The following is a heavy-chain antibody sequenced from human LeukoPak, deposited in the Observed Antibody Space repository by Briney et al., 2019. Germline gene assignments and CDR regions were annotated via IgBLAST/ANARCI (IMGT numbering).Heavy chain of an antibody. CDR2: ISAYNGNT. V-gene: IGHV1-18*01. D-gene: IGHD3-22*01. CDR1: GYTLTELS. J-gene: IGHJ3*02. CDR3: ARDWHYDSSGYYYVAFDI. Sequence: ASVKVSCKVSGYTLTELSMHWVRQAPGKGLEWMGWISAYNGNTNYAQKLQGRVTMTTDTSTSTAYMELRSLRSDDTAVYYCARDWHYDSSGYYYVAFDIWGQGTMVTVSS.